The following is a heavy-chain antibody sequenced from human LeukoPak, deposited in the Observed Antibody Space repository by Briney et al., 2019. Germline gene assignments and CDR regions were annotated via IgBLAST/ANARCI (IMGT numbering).Heavy chain of an antibody. V-gene: IGHV3-23*01. CDR2: ISGSGSTT. CDR1: GFTFSIYD. Sequence: GGSLRLSCAASGFTFSIYDMTWVRQAPGKGLEWVSAISGSGSTTYYVDSVKGRFTISRDISRNTLYLQMNSLRAEDTAVYYCVKGGDDFLSGSWGQGTLVTVSS. D-gene: IGHD3-3*01. CDR3: VKGGDDFLSGS. J-gene: IGHJ5*02.